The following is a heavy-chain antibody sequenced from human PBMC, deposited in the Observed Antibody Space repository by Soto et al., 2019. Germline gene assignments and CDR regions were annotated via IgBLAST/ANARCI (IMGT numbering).Heavy chain of an antibody. CDR2: IYYSGST. Sequence: NLSLTCTVSGGSISSGGYYWSWIRQHPGKGLEWIGYIYYSGSTYYNPSLKSRVTISVDTSKNQFSLKLSSVTAADTAVYYCARSRHEWFGELLYSSYFDYSGQTTLVTVS. CDR3: ARSRHEWFGELLYSSYFDY. CDR1: GGSISSGGYY. D-gene: IGHD3-10*01. J-gene: IGHJ4*02. V-gene: IGHV4-31*03.